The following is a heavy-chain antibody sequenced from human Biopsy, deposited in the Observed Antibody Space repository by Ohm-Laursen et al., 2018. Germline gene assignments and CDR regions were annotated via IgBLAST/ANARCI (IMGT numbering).Heavy chain of an antibody. J-gene: IGHJ4*02. CDR1: GFTLADSG. D-gene: IGHD7-27*01. CDR3: ARLTGDPSY. Sequence: SLRLSCSASGFTLADSGMHWVRQAPGKGLEWVALISYDGSYKNYGDSVKGRFTISRDNSKNTLYLQMNSLRPEDTAVYYCARLTGDPSYWGQGILVTVSS. V-gene: IGHV3-30*03. CDR2: ISYDGSYK.